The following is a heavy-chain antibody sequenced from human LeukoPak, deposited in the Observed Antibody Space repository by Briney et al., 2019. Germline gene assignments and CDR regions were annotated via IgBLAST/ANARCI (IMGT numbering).Heavy chain of an antibody. CDR2: IKQDGSEK. D-gene: IGHD3-10*01. Sequence: PGGSLRFSCAASGFTFSSYWMSWVRQAPGKGLEWVANIKQDGSEKYYVDSVKGRFTISRDNAKNSLYLQMNSLSAEDTAVYYCARDTSGSYPITYFDSWGQGALVTVSS. CDR3: ARDTSGSYPITYFDS. J-gene: IGHJ4*02. V-gene: IGHV3-7*01. CDR1: GFTFSSYW.